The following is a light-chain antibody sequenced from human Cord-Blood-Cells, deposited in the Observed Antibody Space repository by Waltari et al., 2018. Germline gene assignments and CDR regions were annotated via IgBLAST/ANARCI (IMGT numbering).Light chain of an antibody. J-gene: IGLJ3*02. CDR1: SSNIGSNT. V-gene: IGLV1-44*01. CDR3: AAWDDSLNGWV. Sequence: QSVLTQPPSASGTPGQRVTTSCSGSSSNIGSNTVNWYQQLPGTAPKLLIYSNKQRPSGVPDRFSGSKSGTSASLAISGLQSEDEADYYCAAWDDSLNGWVFGGGTKLTVL. CDR2: SNK.